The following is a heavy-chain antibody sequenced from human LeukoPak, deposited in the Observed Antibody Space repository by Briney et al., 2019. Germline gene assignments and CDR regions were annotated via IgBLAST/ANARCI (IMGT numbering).Heavy chain of an antibody. CDR2: FDPEDGET. D-gene: IGHD3-16*01. CDR1: GYTLTELS. J-gene: IGHJ4*02. V-gene: IGHV1-24*01. Sequence: ASVKVSCKVSGYTLTELSMHWVRQAPGKGLEWMGGFDPEDGETIYAQKFQGRVTMAEDTSTDTAYMELSSLRSEDTAVYYCATVPDYRGAYFDYWGQGTLVTVSS. CDR3: ATVPDYRGAYFDY.